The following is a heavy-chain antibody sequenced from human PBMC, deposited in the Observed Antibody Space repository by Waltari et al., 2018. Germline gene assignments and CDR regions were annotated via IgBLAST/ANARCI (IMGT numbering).Heavy chain of an antibody. J-gene: IGHJ4*02. CDR1: GFN. V-gene: IGHV3-7*01. D-gene: IGHD5-12*01. CDR2: INRDGSRE. CDR3: EGSWT. Sequence: EVQLMESGGGLVQPGGSLRLSCAASGFNWIRQAPGKGLEWVANINRDGSRESYVDSVKCRFTISRDNAKNSVFLQMNSLRVEDTAVYYCEGSWTWGQGTLVTVSS.